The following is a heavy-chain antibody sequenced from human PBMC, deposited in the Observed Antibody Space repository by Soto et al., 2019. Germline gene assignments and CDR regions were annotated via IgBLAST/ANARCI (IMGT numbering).Heavy chain of an antibody. J-gene: IGHJ3*02. Sequence: GGSLRLSCAASGFTFSSYAMHWVRQAPGKGLEWVAVISYDGSNKYYADSVKGRFTISRDNSKNTLYLQMNSLRAEDTAVYYCAREAIVVVTAIRGDAFDIWGQGTMVTVSS. D-gene: IGHD2-21*02. CDR2: ISYDGSNK. V-gene: IGHV3-30-3*01. CDR1: GFTFSSYA. CDR3: AREAIVVVTAIRGDAFDI.